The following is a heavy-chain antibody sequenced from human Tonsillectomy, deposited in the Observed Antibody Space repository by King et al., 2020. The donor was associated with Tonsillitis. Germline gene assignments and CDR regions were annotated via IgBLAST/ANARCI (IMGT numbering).Heavy chain of an antibody. D-gene: IGHD3-22*01. J-gene: IGHJ5*01. Sequence: QLQESGPGVAKPSETLSLTCTVSGGSFNNYYWHWLRQSPRKGLEWIGYVSYTGDTHYNPSLKSRVTVSVDTSKRQFYLRLNSVTAADTHKYYCGRAAGGRPYYYDSAGLDSWGRGTRVTVSS. CDR2: VSYTGDT. CDR3: GRAAGGRPYYYDSAGLDS. CDR1: GGSFNNYY. V-gene: IGHV4-59*01.